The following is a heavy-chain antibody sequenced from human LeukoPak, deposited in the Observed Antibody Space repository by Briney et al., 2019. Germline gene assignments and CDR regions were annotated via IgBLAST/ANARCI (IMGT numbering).Heavy chain of an antibody. V-gene: IGHV1-2*02. CDR2: INPNSGGT. Sequence: GASVKVSCKASGYTFTGYYMHWVRQAPGQGLEWMGWINPNSGGTNYAQKFQGRVAMTRDTSISTAYMGLSRLRSDDTAVYYCARLNYYDSSGTGLDPWGQGTLVTVSS. D-gene: IGHD3-22*01. CDR3: ARLNYYDSSGTGLDP. J-gene: IGHJ5*02. CDR1: GYTFTGYY.